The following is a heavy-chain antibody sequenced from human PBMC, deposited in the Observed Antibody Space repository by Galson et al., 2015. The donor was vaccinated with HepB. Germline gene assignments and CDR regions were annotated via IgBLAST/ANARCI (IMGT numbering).Heavy chain of an antibody. CDR3: ARELGGLGYCSSTSCYLTGGNYYYYYMDV. D-gene: IGHD2-2*01. V-gene: IGHV3-21*01. J-gene: IGHJ6*03. CDR2: ISSSSSYI. Sequence: SLRLSCAASGFTFSSYSMNWVRQAPGKGLEWVSSISSSSSYIYYADSVKGRFTISRDNAKNSLYLQMNSLRAEDTAVYYCARELGGLGYCSSTSCYLTGGNYYYYYMDVWGKGTTVTVSS. CDR1: GFTFSSYS.